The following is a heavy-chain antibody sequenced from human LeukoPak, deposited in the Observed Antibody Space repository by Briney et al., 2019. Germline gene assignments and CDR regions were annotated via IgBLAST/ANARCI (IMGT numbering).Heavy chain of an antibody. CDR3: ATRRGYY. V-gene: IGHV3-48*03. Sequence: GGSLRLSCAASGFNFSNYEMNWDRQAPGKGLEWVSHISSSGSTINYADSVKGRFTISRDNAKKSLHPQMNSLRVEDTAVYYCATRRGYYWGQGALVTVSS. J-gene: IGHJ4*02. CDR1: GFNFSNYE. CDR2: ISSSGSTI.